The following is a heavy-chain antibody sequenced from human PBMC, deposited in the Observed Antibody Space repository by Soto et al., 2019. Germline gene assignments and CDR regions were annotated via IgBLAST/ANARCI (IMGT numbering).Heavy chain of an antibody. CDR1: GFTASSSY. CDR2: IYSPGST. Sequence: GGSLRLSCAASGFTASSSYMSWDRQAPGKGLEWVSTIYSPGSTYYADSVKGRFTISRDNSKNTLYLQMNSLRAEDTAVYYCARGLVGATTAFDCWGQGTLVTVSS. V-gene: IGHV3-53*01. J-gene: IGHJ4*02. D-gene: IGHD1-26*01. CDR3: ARGLVGATTAFDC.